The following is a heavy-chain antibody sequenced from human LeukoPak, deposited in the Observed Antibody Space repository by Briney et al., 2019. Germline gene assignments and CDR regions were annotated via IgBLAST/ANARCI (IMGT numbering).Heavy chain of an antibody. CDR2: ISHDGRNT. J-gene: IGHJ4*02. CDR1: GFIFSNYA. Sequence: GGSLRLSCATSGFIFSNYAVHWVRQAPGKGLEWVADISHDGRNTYYADSVKGRFTISRDNSKNTLYLQMNSLRTEDTAVYYCARDSNSDFWSGYYTNYFDYWGQGTLVTVSS. V-gene: IGHV3-30*04. D-gene: IGHD3-3*01. CDR3: ARDSNSDFWSGYYTNYFDY.